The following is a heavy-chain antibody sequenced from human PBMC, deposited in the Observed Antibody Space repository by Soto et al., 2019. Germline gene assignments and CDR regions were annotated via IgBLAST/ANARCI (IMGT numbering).Heavy chain of an antibody. J-gene: IGHJ3*02. CDR2: ISTGGGST. CDR3: AKFEGLYTTGWLRALDI. D-gene: IGHD6-19*01. CDR1: GFTFSSYA. V-gene: IGHV3-23*01. Sequence: EVQLLESGGGLVQPGGSLRLSCAASGFTFSSYAMSWVRQAPGKGLGWVSGISTGGGSTYYADSVKGRFTVSRDNSRNTLYLQMNNLRAEDTAVYYCAKFEGLYTTGWLRALDIWGQGTMVTVSS.